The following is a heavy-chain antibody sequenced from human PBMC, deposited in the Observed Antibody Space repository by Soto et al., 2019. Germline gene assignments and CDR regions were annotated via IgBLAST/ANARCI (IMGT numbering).Heavy chain of an antibody. J-gene: IGHJ5*02. CDR1: GGSISSGGYY. D-gene: IGHD6-13*01. CDR3: ARGVFIAAAPLGWFDP. CDR2: IYYSGST. Sequence: SETLSLTCTVSGGSISSGGYYWSWIRQHPGKGLEWIGYIYYSGSTYYNPSLKSRVTISVDTSKNQFSLKLSSVTAADTAMYYCARGVFIAAAPLGWFDPWGQGNLVTV. V-gene: IGHV4-31*03.